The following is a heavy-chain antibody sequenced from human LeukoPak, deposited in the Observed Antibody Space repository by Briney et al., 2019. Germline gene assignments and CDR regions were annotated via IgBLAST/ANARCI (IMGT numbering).Heavy chain of an antibody. D-gene: IGHD6-19*01. CDR2: ISSSNSYI. CDR1: GFTFSSYS. CDR3: ARDQGLLVVAGRFGY. Sequence: KPGGSLRLSCAASGFTFSSYSMNWVRQAPGKGLELVSSISSSNSYIYNADSVKGRFTISRDNAKNSLYLQMNSLRAEDTAVYYCARDQGLLVVAGRFGYWGQGTLVTVSS. V-gene: IGHV3-21*01. J-gene: IGHJ4*02.